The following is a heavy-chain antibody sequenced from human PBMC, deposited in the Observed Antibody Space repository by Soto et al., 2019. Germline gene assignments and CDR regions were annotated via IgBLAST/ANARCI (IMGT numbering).Heavy chain of an antibody. CDR3: ARGPSMLIRKNWFDP. J-gene: IGHJ5*02. V-gene: IGHV4-30-4*01. CDR2: IYYSGST. D-gene: IGHD3-10*02. CDR1: GGSISRCDYF. Sequence: SETLSLTCSVSGGSISRCDYFWSWLRQPPRKGLEGIGYIYYSGSTYYNPSLKSRVTMSVDSSKNQFSLKLSSVTAADTAGYYCARGPSMLIRKNWFDPWGQGTLVTVSS.